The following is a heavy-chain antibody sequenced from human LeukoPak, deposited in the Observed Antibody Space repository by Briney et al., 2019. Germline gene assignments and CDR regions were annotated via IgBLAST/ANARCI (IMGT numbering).Heavy chain of an antibody. CDR2: ISAYNGNT. V-gene: IGHV1-18*01. Sequence: ASVKVSCKASGYIFTSYGISWVRQAPGQGLEWMGWISAYNGNTNYAQKLQGRDTMTTDTSTSTAYMELRTLRSDDTAVYYCARRGGHCSGGSCYGLFGYWGQGTLVTVSS. J-gene: IGHJ4*02. CDR3: ARRGGHCSGGSCYGLFGY. CDR1: GYIFTSYG. D-gene: IGHD2-15*01.